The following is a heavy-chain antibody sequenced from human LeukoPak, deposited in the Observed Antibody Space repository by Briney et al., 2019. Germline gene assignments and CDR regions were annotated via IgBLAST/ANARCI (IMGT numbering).Heavy chain of an antibody. CDR1: GYTFTSYG. J-gene: IGHJ4*02. V-gene: IGHV1-18*01. CDR2: ISAYNGNT. D-gene: IGHD3-22*01. CDR3: ATNHYYDSSGYGEDYYFDY. Sequence: ASVKVSCKASGYTFTSYGISWVRRAPGQGFEWMGWISAYNGNTNYAQKLQGRVTMTTDTSTSTAYMELRSLRSDDTAVYYCATNHYYDSSGYGEDYYFDYWGQGTLVTVSS.